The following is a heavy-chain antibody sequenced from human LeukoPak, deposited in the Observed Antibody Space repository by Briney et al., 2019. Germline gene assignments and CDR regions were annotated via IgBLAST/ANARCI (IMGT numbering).Heavy chain of an antibody. CDR2: TSGSGGST. CDR3: AKPEGQQHAEDYYYYGMDV. V-gene: IGHV3-23*01. Sequence: TGGSLRLSCAASGFTFSSYAMSWVRQAPGKGLEWVSATSGSGGSTYYADSVKGRFTISRDNSKNTLYLQMNSLRAEDTAVYYCAKPEGQQHAEDYYYYGMDVWGQGTTVTVSS. CDR1: GFTFSSYA. D-gene: IGHD6-13*01. J-gene: IGHJ6*02.